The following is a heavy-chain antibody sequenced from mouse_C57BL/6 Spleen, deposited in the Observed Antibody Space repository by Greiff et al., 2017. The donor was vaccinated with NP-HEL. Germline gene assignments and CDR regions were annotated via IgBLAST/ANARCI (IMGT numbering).Heavy chain of an antibody. V-gene: IGHV1-55*01. J-gene: IGHJ1*03. CDR1: GYTFTSYW. D-gene: IGHD1-1*01. CDR3: ARFYYYGSRYFDV. CDR2: IYPGSGST. Sequence: VQLQQSGAELVKPGASVKMSCKASGYTFTSYWITWVKQRPGQGLEWIGDIYPGSGSTNYNEKFKSKATLTVDTSSSTAYMQRSSLTSEDSAVYYCARFYYYGSRYFDVWGTGTTVTVSS.